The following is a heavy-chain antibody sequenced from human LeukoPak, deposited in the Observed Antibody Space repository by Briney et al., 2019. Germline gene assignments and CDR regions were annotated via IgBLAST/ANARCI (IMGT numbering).Heavy chain of an antibody. Sequence: SQTLSLTCAISGDSVSSNCATWNWIRQSPSRGLEWLGRTYYRSKWYNDYAVSVKSRITINPDTSKNQFSLQLNSVTPEDTAVYYCARGNSYVIAAAGTWDVWGKGTTVTVSS. V-gene: IGHV6-1*01. D-gene: IGHD6-13*01. CDR1: GDSVSSNCAT. J-gene: IGHJ6*04. CDR3: ARGNSYVIAAAGTWDV. CDR2: TYYRSKWYN.